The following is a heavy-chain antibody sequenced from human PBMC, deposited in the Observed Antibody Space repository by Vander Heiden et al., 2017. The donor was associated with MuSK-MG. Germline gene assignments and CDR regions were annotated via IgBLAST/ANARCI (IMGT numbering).Heavy chain of an antibody. CDR1: GFTVSSNY. D-gene: IGHD2-2*01. J-gene: IGHJ4*02. Sequence: ELQLVESGGGLVQPGGSLRLSCAASGFTVSSNYMSWVRQAPGKGLEWVSVIYSGGSTYYADSVKGRFTISRDNSKNTLYLQMNSLRAEDTAVYYCARTEVVPAAADYWGQGTLVTVSS. CDR3: ARTEVVPAAADY. CDR2: IYSGGST. V-gene: IGHV3-66*01.